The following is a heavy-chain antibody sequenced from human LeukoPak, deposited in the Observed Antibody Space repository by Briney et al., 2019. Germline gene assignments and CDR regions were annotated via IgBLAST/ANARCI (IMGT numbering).Heavy chain of an antibody. CDR3: AKFGLPYSIDL. J-gene: IGHJ3*01. CDR2: ISAYNGNT. Sequence: EASVKVSCKASGYTFTSYGISWVRQAPGQGLEWMGWISAYNGNTNYAQKLQGRVTMTTDTSTSTAYMELRSLRAEDTALYYCAKFGLPYSIDLWGQGTMVTVSS. CDR1: GYTFTSYG. D-gene: IGHD3/OR15-3a*01. V-gene: IGHV1-18*01.